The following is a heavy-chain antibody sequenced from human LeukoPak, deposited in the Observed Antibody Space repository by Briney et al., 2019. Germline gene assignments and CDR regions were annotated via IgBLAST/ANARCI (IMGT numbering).Heavy chain of an antibody. D-gene: IGHD1-26*01. J-gene: IGHJ4*02. CDR2: ISGSGGST. Sequence: GGSLRLSCAASGFTFSSYGMSWVRQAPGKGLEWVSAISGSGGSTYYADSVKGRFTISRDNSKNTAYLQMNSLKTEDTAVYYCTRPKWELSSDYWGQGTLVTVSS. CDR3: TRPKWELSSDY. V-gene: IGHV3-23*01. CDR1: GFTFSSYG.